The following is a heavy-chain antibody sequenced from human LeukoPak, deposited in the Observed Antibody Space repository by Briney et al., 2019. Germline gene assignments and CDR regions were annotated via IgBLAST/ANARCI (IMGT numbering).Heavy chain of an antibody. CDR1: GGSISSYY. V-gene: IGHV4-59*01. CDR2: IYYSGST. D-gene: IGHD6-13*01. CDR3: ASPRAERSTWYAVDY. Sequence: SETLSLTCTVSGGSISSYYWSWIRQPPGKGLEWIGFIYYSGSTNYNPSLKSRVTISVHTSKNQFSLKLSSVTAADTAVYYCASPRAERSTWYAVDYWGQGTLVTVSA. J-gene: IGHJ4*02.